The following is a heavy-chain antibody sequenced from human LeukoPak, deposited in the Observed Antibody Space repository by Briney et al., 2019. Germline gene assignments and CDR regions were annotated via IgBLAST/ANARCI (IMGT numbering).Heavy chain of an antibody. CDR3: VKDGGSGYDYNFDY. CDR1: GFTFDDYA. Sequence: GGSLRLSCAASGFTFDDYAMHWVRQAPGKGLEWVAGISWNSVRMDYADSVRGRFTISRDNAKNSLYLQMGSLRAEDTALYYCVKDGGSGYDYNFDYWGQGTLVTVSS. CDR2: ISWNSVRM. D-gene: IGHD5-12*01. J-gene: IGHJ4*02. V-gene: IGHV3-9*01.